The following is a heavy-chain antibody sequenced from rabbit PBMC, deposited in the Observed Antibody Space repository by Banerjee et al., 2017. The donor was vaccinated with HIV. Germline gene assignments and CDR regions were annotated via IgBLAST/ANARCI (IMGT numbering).Heavy chain of an antibody. CDR3: ARNVGDITYEYVRLNL. CDR2: IYTGSGTT. CDR1: GFSFSSSYW. Sequence: QEQLEESGGDLVKPEGSLTLTCTASGFSFSSSYWICWVRQAPGKGLEWIACIYTGSGTTYYASWAKGRFTISKTSSTTVTLQMTSLTAADTATYFCARNVGDITYEYVRLNLWGPGTLVTVS. V-gene: IGHV1S45*01. J-gene: IGHJ4*01. D-gene: IGHD2-1*01.